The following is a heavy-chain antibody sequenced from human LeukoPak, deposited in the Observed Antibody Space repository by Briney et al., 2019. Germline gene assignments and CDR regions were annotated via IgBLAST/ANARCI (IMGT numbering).Heavy chain of an antibody. CDR1: GYTLTELS. J-gene: IGHJ4*02. Sequence: RASVKVSCTVSGYTLTELSMHWVRQAPGKGLEWMGGFDPEDGETIYAQKFQGRVTMTEDTSTDTAYMELSSLRSEDTAVYYCATLIGRRWELLRGYYFDYWGQGTLVTVSS. CDR2: FDPEDGET. D-gene: IGHD1-26*01. CDR3: ATLIGRRWELLRGYYFDY. V-gene: IGHV1-24*01.